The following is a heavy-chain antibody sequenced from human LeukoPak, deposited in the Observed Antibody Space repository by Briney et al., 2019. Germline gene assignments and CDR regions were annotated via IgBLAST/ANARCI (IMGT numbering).Heavy chain of an antibody. CDR3: ASVDTATGGYR. J-gene: IGHJ4*02. CDR1: GGSFSGYY. D-gene: IGHD5-18*01. Sequence: PSETLSLTCAVYGGSFSGYYWSWIRQPPGKGLEWIGEINHSGSTNYNPSLKSRVTISVDTSKNQFSLKLSSVTAADTAVYYCASVDTATGGYRWGQGTLVTVSS. V-gene: IGHV4-34*01. CDR2: INHSGST.